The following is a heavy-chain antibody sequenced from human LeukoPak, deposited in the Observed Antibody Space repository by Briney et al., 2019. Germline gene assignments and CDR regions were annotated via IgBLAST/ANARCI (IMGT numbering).Heavy chain of an antibody. CDR1: GFPFSNYW. CDR3: ARRDSSGSLDFDY. J-gene: IGHJ4*02. Sequence: PGGSLRLSCAVSGFPFSNYWMSWVRQAPGKGLEWVAVISYDGSNKYYADSVKGRFTISRDNSKNTLYLQMNSLRAEDTAVYYCARRDSSGSLDFDYWGQGTLVTVSS. V-gene: IGHV3-30-3*01. CDR2: ISYDGSNK. D-gene: IGHD3-22*01.